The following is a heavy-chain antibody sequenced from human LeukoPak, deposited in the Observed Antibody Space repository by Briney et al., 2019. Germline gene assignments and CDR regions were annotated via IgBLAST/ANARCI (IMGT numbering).Heavy chain of an antibody. CDR1: GFTFSSYS. CDR2: ISSRSSTI. J-gene: IGHJ4*02. D-gene: IGHD4-17*01. Sequence: GGSLRLSCAASGFTFSSYSMNWVRQAPGKGLEWVSYISSRSSTISYADSVKGRFTISRDNAKNSVYLQMNSLRDEDTAVYYCARDQDYAFDYWGQGTPVAVSP. V-gene: IGHV3-48*02. CDR3: ARDQDYAFDY.